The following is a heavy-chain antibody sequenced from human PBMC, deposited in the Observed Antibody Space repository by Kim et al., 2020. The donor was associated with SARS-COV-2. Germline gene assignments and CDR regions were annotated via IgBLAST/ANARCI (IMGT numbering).Heavy chain of an antibody. V-gene: IGHV5-10-1*01. CDR2: IDPSDSYT. Sequence: GESLKISRKGSGYSFTSYWISWVRQMPGKGLEWMGRIDPSDSYTNYSPSFQGHVTISADKSISTAYLQWSSLKASDTAMYYCARRTLRGGDMVRGSANYYYGMDVWGQGTTVTVSS. J-gene: IGHJ6*02. CDR3: ARRTLRGGDMVRGSANYYYGMDV. CDR1: GYSFTSYW. D-gene: IGHD3-10*01.